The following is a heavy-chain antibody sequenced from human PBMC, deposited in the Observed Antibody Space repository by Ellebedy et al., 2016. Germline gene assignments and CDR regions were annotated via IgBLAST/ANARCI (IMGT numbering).Heavy chain of an antibody. CDR2: ISGGVGDST. V-gene: IGHV3-23*01. Sequence: GGSLRLSCKASGFTFSSHAMSWVRQAPGKGLEWVSAISGGVGDSTYYVDSVKGRFTISRDNSKNTLYLQMNSLRAEDTAVYYCARDLYRVKKEGYWGQGTLVTVSS. CDR1: GFTFSSHA. D-gene: IGHD3-16*02. CDR3: ARDLYRVKKEGY. J-gene: IGHJ4*02.